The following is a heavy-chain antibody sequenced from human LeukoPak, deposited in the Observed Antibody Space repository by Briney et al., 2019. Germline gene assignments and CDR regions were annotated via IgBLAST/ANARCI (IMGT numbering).Heavy chain of an antibody. V-gene: IGHV4-38-2*01. Sequence: PSETLSLTCAVSGYSISSGYYWGWIRQPPGKGLEWMGSIYHSGSTYYNPSVKRRLTITVDTAKNQVSLKLSSVSAADTAVYYCARHNGYYDILTPFDYWGQGTLVTVSS. CDR1: GYSISSGYY. D-gene: IGHD3-9*01. CDR2: IYHSGST. J-gene: IGHJ4*02. CDR3: ARHNGYYDILTPFDY.